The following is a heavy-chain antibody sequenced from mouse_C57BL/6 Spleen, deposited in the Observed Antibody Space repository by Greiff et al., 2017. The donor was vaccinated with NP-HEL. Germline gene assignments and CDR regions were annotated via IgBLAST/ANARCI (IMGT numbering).Heavy chain of an antibody. D-gene: IGHD1-1*01. V-gene: IGHV7-3*01. CDR2: IRNKANGYTT. CDR3: ARYWNYGRYFDV. Sequence: EVQRVESGGGLVQPGGSLSLSCAASGFTFTDYYMSWVRQPPGKALEWLGFIRNKANGYTTEYSASVKGRFTISRDNSQSILYLQMNALRAEDSATYYCARYWNYGRYFDVWGTGTTVTVSS. J-gene: IGHJ1*03. CDR1: GFTFTDYY.